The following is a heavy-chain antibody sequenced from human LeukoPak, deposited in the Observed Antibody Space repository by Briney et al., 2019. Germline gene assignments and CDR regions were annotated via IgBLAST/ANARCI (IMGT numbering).Heavy chain of an antibody. J-gene: IGHJ6*02. V-gene: IGHV1-3*01. CDR1: GYTFTSYA. Sequence: GASVKVSCKASGYTFTSYAMHWVRQAPGQRLEWMGWINAGNGNTKYSQKFQGRVTITRGTSASTAYMELSSLRSEDTAVYYCARDLLDLYYYYGMDVWGQGTTVTVSS. CDR2: INAGNGNT. D-gene: IGHD1-1*01. CDR3: ARDLLDLYYYYGMDV.